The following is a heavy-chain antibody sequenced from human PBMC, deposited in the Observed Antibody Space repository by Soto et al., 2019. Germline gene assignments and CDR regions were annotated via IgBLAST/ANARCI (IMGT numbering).Heavy chain of an antibody. CDR2: IIPIFGTA. Sequence: QVQLVQSGAEVKKPGSSVKVSCKASGGTFSSYAISWVRQAPGQGLEWMGGIIPIFGTANYAQKFQGGVTITADESTSTAYMELSSLRSEDTAVYYCARSRVTYYYDRRAFDIWGQGTMVTVSS. D-gene: IGHD3-22*01. CDR1: GGTFSSYA. V-gene: IGHV1-69*01. J-gene: IGHJ3*02. CDR3: ARSRVTYYYDRRAFDI.